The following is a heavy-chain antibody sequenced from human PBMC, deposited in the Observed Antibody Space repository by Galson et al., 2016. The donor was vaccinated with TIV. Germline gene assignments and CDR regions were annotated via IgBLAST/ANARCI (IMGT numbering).Heavy chain of an antibody. CDR2: IYGGDPDT. CDR1: GYTFTTYW. J-gene: IGHJ4*02. D-gene: IGHD3-22*01. CDR3: ARHSYDYYDNTGPTGGFDY. Sequence: QSGAEVKKTGESLKISCKGSGYTFTTYWIAWVRQMPGKGLEWMGIIYGGDPDTRYSPSFQGQVTMSADKFLRTAYLQWNSLQASDTAIYYCARHSYDYYDNTGPTGGFDYWGLGTLVTVS. V-gene: IGHV5-51*01.